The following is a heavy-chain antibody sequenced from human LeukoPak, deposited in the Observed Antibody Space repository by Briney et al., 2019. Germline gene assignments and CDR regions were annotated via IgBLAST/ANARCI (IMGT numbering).Heavy chain of an antibody. CDR1: GGSISSSSYY. D-gene: IGHD1-26*01. V-gene: IGHV4-39*07. CDR3: ARVMESGSYSSEDYFDY. Sequence: SSETLSLTCTVSGGSISSSSYYWGWIRQPPGKGLEWIGSIYYSGSTCYNPSLKSRVTISVDTSKNQFSLKLSSVTAADTAVYYCARVMESGSYSSEDYFDYWGQGTLVTVSS. CDR2: IYYSGST. J-gene: IGHJ4*02.